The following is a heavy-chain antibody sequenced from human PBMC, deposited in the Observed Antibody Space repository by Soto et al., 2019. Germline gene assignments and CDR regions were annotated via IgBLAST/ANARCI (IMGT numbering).Heavy chain of an antibody. D-gene: IGHD6-19*01. V-gene: IGHV1-69*13. CDR1: GGTFSSYA. CDR3: ARAPSSGWCYYYYGMDV. CDR2: IIPIFGTA. Sequence: EASVKVSCKASGGTFSSYAISWVRQAPGQGLEWMGGIIPIFGTANYAQKFQGRVTITADESTSTAYMELSSLRSEDTAVYYCARAPSSGWCYYYYGMDVWGQGTTVTVSS. J-gene: IGHJ6*02.